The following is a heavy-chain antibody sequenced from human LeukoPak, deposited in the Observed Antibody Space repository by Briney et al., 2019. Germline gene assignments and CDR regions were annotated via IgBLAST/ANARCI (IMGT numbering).Heavy chain of an antibody. V-gene: IGHV3-11*01. J-gene: IGHJ6*03. Sequence: GGSLRLSCAASGFTFSDYYMSWIRQAPGKGLEWVSYISSSGSTIYYADSVKGRFTITRDNAKNSLYLQMNSLRAEDTAVYYCARDPTKTYYMDVWGKGTTVTVSS. CDR2: ISSSGSTI. CDR3: ARDPTKTYYMDV. CDR1: GFTFSDYY. D-gene: IGHD5-12*01.